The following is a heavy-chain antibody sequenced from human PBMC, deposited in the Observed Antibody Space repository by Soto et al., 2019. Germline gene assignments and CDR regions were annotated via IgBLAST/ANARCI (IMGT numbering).Heavy chain of an antibody. V-gene: IGHV1-2*02. Sequence: ASVEVSCKASGYTFTGYYMHWVLQAPGQGLEWMGYINPNSGGTSYAHKFQGRVAMTRDTSISTAYMELKILRSDDTALYYCAREYYDFWSGSGYWGQGTLVTVSS. D-gene: IGHD3-3*01. CDR3: AREYYDFWSGSGY. CDR1: GYTFTGYY. CDR2: INPNSGGT. J-gene: IGHJ4*02.